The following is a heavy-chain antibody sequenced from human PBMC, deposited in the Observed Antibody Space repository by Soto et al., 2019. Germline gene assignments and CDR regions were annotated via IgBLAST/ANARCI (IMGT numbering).Heavy chain of an antibody. CDR1: GGSFSGCY. D-gene: IGHD6-13*01. J-gene: IGHJ4*02. Sequence: QVQLQQWGAGLLKPSETLSLTCAVYGGSFSGCYWSWIRQPPGKGLEWIGEINHSGSTNYNPSLKSRVTISVDTSKNQFSLKLSSVTAADTAVYYCARGTGSSWYPDFDYWGQGTLVTVS. CDR2: INHSGST. V-gene: IGHV4-34*01. CDR3: ARGTGSSWYPDFDY.